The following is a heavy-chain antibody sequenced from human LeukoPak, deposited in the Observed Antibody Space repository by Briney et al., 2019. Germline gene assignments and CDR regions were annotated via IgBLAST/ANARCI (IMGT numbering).Heavy chain of an antibody. J-gene: IGHJ3*02. V-gene: IGHV4-34*01. CDR1: GGSFSGYY. CDR2: INHSGST. Sequence: PSETLSLTCAVYGGSFSGYYWSWIRQPPGKGLEWIGEINHSGSTNYNPSLKSRVTISVDTSKNQFSLKLSSVTAADTAVYYCARAPVGDAFDIWGQVTMVTVSS. D-gene: IGHD2-15*01. CDR3: ARAPVGDAFDI.